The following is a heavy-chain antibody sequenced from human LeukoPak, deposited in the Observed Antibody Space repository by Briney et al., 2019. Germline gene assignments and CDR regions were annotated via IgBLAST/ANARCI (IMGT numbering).Heavy chain of an antibody. CDR1: GGSISSGSYY. V-gene: IGHV4-61*10. Sequence: KASETLSLTCTVSGGSISSGSYYWSWIRQPAGKGLEWTGEINHSGSTNYNPSLKSRVTISVDTSKNQFSLKLSSVTAADTAVYYCARVRLTAMVTRAVIDYWGQGTLVTVSS. J-gene: IGHJ4*02. CDR3: ARVRLTAMVTRAVIDY. D-gene: IGHD5-18*01. CDR2: INHSGST.